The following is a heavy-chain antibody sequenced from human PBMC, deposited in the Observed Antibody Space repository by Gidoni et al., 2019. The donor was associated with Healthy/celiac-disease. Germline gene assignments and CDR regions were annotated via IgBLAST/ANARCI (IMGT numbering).Heavy chain of an antibody. CDR3: ARDLYYGSGADAFDI. V-gene: IGHV1-18*01. D-gene: IGHD3-10*01. J-gene: IGHJ3*02. Sequence: QVRLVQSGAEVKKPGASVKVSFKASGYPFTSYGISWVRQAPGQGLEWMGWISASNGNTNYAQKLQGRVTMTTDTATSTAYMELRSLRSDDTAVYYCARDLYYGSGADAFDIWGQGTMVTVSS. CDR2: ISASNGNT. CDR1: GYPFTSYG.